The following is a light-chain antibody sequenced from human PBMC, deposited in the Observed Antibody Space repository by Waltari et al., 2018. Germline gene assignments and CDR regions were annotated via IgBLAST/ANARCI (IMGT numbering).Light chain of an antibody. CDR3: QTGGHGTWV. J-gene: IGLJ3*02. V-gene: IGLV4-69*01. Sequence: QLVLNQSPSASASLGASVKLTCTLSSGHSSNVIAWLQQQPEKGPRYLMKVNSDGSHSKGDEIPDRFSGSSSGAERYLTISSVQPEDEADYYCQTGGHGTWVFGGGTKLTVL. CDR2: VNSDGSH. CDR1: SGHSSNV.